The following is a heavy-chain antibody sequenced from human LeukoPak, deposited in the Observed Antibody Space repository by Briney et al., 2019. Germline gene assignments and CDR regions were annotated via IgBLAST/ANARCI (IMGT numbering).Heavy chain of an antibody. CDR1: GFTFDDYA. J-gene: IGHJ5*02. Sequence: PGGSPRLSCAASGFTFDDYAMHWVRQAPGKGLEWVSGISWNSGSIGYADSVKGRFTISRDNSKNTLYLQMDSLRGEDTAVYYCAKDPYRVIVATGNYLDPWGQGTLVTVSS. CDR3: AKDPYRVIVATGNYLDP. CDR2: ISWNSGSI. V-gene: IGHV3-9*01. D-gene: IGHD2-21*01.